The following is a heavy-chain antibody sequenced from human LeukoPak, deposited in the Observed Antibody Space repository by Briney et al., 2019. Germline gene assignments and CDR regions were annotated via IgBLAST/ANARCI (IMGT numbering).Heavy chain of an antibody. CDR3: ASDSSGYSYWYFDL. V-gene: IGHV4-61*01. CDR1: GDSVSSNSCY. J-gene: IGHJ2*01. D-gene: IGHD6-19*01. CDR2: MYYSGST. Sequence: PSETLSPTCTVSGDSVSSNSCYWSWIRQPPGKGLEWIGYMYYSGSTNYNPSLKSRVTISVDTSKNQFSLKLSSVTAADTALHYCASDSSGYSYWYFDLWGRGTLVTVSS.